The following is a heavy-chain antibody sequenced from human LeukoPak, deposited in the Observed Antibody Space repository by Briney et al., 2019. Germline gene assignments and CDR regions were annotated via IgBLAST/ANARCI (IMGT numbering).Heavy chain of an antibody. CDR2: ISSDGSST. CDR3: ARSTWNVVVINFDY. V-gene: IGHV3-74*01. J-gene: IGHJ4*02. CDR1: GFTFSSYW. Sequence: QPGGSLRLSCAASGFTFSSYWMHWVRQAPGKGLVWVSRISSDGSSTSYVDSVKGRFTISRDNSKNTLYLQMNSLRAEDTAVYYCARSTWNVVVINFDYWGQGTLVTVSS. D-gene: IGHD3-22*01.